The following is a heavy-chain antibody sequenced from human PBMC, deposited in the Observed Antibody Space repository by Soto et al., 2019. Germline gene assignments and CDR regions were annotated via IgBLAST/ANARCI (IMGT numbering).Heavy chain of an antibody. Sequence: QVQLVQSGAEVKKPGSSVKVSCKASGGTFSSYAISWVRQAPGQGLEWMGGIIPIFGTANYAQKFQGRVTXXAXEXXSTAYMELSSLRSEDTAVYYCARERDDISGYYYFYWGQGTLVTVSS. J-gene: IGHJ4*02. CDR3: ARERDDISGYYYFY. D-gene: IGHD3-22*01. CDR1: GGTFSSYA. V-gene: IGHV1-69*12. CDR2: IIPIFGTA.